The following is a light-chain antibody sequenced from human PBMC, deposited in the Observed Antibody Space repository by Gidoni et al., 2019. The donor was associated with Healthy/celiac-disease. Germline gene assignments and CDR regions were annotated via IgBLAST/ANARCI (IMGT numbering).Light chain of an antibody. CDR1: QSVSSN. J-gene: IGKJ1*01. Sequence: EIVMTQSPATLSVSPGERATLSCRASQSVSSNLAWYQQKPGQAPRRLIYGASTRAPGIPARISGSGSGTEFTLTISSLQSEDFAVYYCHQYNNWPPRAAFGQGTKVEIK. CDR3: HQYNNWPPRAA. V-gene: IGKV3-15*01. CDR2: GAS.